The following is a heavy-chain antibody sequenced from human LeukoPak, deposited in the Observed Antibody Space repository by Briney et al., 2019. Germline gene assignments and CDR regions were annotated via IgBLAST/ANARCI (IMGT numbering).Heavy chain of an antibody. CDR2: ISGGGGST. CDR1: GFTFSSYA. V-gene: IGHV3-23*01. Sequence: GGSLRLSCAASGFTFSSYAMSWVRQAPGKGLEWVSGISGGGGSTFYADSVKGRFTISRDNPKNTLYLQMNSLRAEDTAVYYCAKRDSSGYYPYYFDYWGQGTLVTVSS. D-gene: IGHD3-22*01. CDR3: AKRDSSGYYPYYFDY. J-gene: IGHJ4*02.